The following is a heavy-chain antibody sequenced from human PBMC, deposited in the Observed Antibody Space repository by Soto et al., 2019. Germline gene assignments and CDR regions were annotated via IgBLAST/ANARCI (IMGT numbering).Heavy chain of an antibody. V-gene: IGHV1-18*04. CDR2: ISAYNGNT. CDR3: ARDQDYYDSSGYPRPWFDP. D-gene: IGHD3-22*01. CDR1: GYTFTSYG. Sequence: ASVKVSCKASGYTFTSYGTSWVRQAPGQGLEWMGWISAYNGNTNYAQKLQGRVTMTTDTSTSTAYMELRSLRSDDTAVYYCARDQDYYDSSGYPRPWFDPWGQGTLVTVSS. J-gene: IGHJ5*02.